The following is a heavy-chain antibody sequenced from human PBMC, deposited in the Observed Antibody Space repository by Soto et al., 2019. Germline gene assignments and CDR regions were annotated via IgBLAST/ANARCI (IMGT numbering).Heavy chain of an antibody. J-gene: IGHJ6*04. D-gene: IGHD6-19*01. CDR2: ISYDGSNK. CDR1: GFTFSSYA. Sequence: PGGSLRLSCAASGFTFSSYAMHWFRQAPGKGLEWVAVISYDGSNKYYADSVKGRFTISRDNSKNTLYLQMNSLRAEDTAVYYCCSSGGGPGSLHYSYGMEVRGKGTTVDLAS. V-gene: IGHV3-30-3*01. CDR3: CSSGGGPGSLHYSYGMEV.